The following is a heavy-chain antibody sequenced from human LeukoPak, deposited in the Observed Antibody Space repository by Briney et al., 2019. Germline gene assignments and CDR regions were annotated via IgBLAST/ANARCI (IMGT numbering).Heavy chain of an antibody. Sequence: SETLSLTCTVSGGSISSGDYYWSWIRQPPGKGLEWIGYIYYSGSTYYNPSLKSRVTISVDTSKNQFSLKLSSVTAADTAVYYCARVIRTSYYDFWSGYYRGNNWFDPWGQGTLVTVS. V-gene: IGHV4-30-4*08. CDR1: GGSISSGDYY. CDR2: IYYSGST. D-gene: IGHD3-3*01. J-gene: IGHJ5*02. CDR3: ARVIRTSYYDFWSGYYRGNNWFDP.